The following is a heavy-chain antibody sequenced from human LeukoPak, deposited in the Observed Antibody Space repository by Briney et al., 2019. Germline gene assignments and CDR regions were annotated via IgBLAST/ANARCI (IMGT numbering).Heavy chain of an antibody. V-gene: IGHV3-21*01. J-gene: IGHJ6*03. D-gene: IGHD1-26*01. CDR2: ISSSGSYI. CDR1: GFIFSSYR. CDR3: ARDPYSGSYGNYYYYFMDV. Sequence: GGSLRLSCAASGFIFSSYRMNWVRQAPGKGLEWVSSISSSGSYIYYADSVKGRFTISRDNAKNSLYLQMNSLRAEDTAVYYCARDPYSGSYGNYYYYFMDVWGKGTTVTISS.